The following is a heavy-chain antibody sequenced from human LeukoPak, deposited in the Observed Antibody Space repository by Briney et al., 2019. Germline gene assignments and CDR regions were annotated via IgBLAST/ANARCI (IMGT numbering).Heavy chain of an antibody. D-gene: IGHD3-10*01. Sequence: ASVKVSCKASGQSLTGYFIHWVRQAPGQGLEWVGRIDPNTGDTIYARNFQGRVTVTSATSISTAYMELSRLTSDDTAVYFCARLGLHGSGTYYFFDYWGQGTLVTVSS. CDR3: ARLGLHGSGTYYFFDY. V-gene: IGHV1-2*06. J-gene: IGHJ4*02. CDR2: IDPNTGDT. CDR1: GQSLTGYF.